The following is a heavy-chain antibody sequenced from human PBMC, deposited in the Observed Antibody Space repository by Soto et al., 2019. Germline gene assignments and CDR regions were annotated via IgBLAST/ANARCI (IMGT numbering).Heavy chain of an antibody. D-gene: IGHD5-18*01. CDR1: GFTFSSYS. J-gene: IGHJ5*02. V-gene: IGHV3-21*01. CDR2: ISSSSSYI. CDR3: ARDAGYSYGSPNGFDP. Sequence: PGGSLRLSCAASGFTFSSYSMNWVRQAPGKGLEWVSSISSSSSYIYYADSVKGRFTISRDNAKNSLYLQMNSLRSEDTAVYYCARDAGYSYGSPNGFDPWGQGTLLTVS.